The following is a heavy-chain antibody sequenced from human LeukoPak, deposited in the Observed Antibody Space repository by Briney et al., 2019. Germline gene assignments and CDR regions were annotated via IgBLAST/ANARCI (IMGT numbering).Heavy chain of an antibody. Sequence: SRTLSLTCAISGDSVSSNTAAWNWIRQSPSRGLEWLGRTYYRSKWYNDYAGSVKSRMTINPDTSKNQFSLQLNSVTPEDTAVYYCARAVDDRTGSTGLLFDYWGHGSLVTVSS. D-gene: IGHD1-7*01. V-gene: IGHV6-1*01. J-gene: IGHJ4*01. CDR2: TYYRSKWYN. CDR1: GDSVSSNTAA. CDR3: ARAVDDRTGSTGLLFDY.